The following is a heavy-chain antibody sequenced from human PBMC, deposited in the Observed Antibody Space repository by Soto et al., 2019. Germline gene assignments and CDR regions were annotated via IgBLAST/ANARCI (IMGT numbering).Heavy chain of an antibody. D-gene: IGHD3-10*01. V-gene: IGHV4-34*01. CDR1: GGSFSGYY. CDR2: INHSGST. J-gene: IGHJ6*02. Sequence: PSETLSLTCAVYGGSFSGYYWSWSRQPPGKGLEWIGEINHSGSTNYNPSLKRRVTISVDTSNNQFSLKLSSVTAADTAVYYCARSTDGSGSYYTTPTDYGMDVWGQGTTVTVSS. CDR3: ARSTDGSGSYYTTPTDYGMDV.